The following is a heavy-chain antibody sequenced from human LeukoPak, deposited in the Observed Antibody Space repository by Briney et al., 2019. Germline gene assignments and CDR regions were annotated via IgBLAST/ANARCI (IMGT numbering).Heavy chain of an antibody. J-gene: IGHJ4*02. Sequence: SETLSLTCVVYGGSFSGYYWSWIRQPPGKGLEWIGEINHSGSTNYNPSLKSRVTISVDTSKNQFSLKLSSVTAADTAVYYCCGSSWYNFNYWGQGTLVTVSS. D-gene: IGHD6-13*01. CDR3: CGSSWYNFNY. CDR1: GGSFSGYY. CDR2: INHSGST. V-gene: IGHV4-34*01.